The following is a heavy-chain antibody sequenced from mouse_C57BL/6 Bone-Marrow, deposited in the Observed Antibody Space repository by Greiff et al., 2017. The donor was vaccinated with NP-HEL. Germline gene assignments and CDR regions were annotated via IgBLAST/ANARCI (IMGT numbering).Heavy chain of an antibody. D-gene: IGHD2-3*01. CDR1: GYTFTSYW. CDR2: IDASDSYT. J-gene: IGHJ3*01. Sequence: VQLQQPGAELVRPGTSVKLSCKASGYTFTSYWMHWVKQRPGQGLEWIGVIDASDSYTNYNQKFKGKATLTVDTSSSTAYMQLSSLTSEDSAVYYCARSGGYYRFAYWGQGTLVTVSA. V-gene: IGHV1-59*01. CDR3: ARSGGYYRFAY.